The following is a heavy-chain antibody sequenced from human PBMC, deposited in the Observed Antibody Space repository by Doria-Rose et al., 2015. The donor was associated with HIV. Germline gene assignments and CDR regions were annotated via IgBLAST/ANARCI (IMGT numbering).Heavy chain of an antibody. CDR1: GVSLSSPGMG. Sequence: VTLKESGPVLVKPTETLTLTCTVSGVSLSSPGMGVSWIRQPPGKALEWLANIFSDDERSYKPSRKSRLTISRGTSKSQVVLTMTDMDPVDTATYYCARIKSSRWYHKYYFDFWGQGTLVIVSA. CDR3: ARIKSSRWYHKYYFDF. V-gene: IGHV2-26*01. D-gene: IGHD6-13*01. CDR2: IFSDDER. J-gene: IGHJ4*02.